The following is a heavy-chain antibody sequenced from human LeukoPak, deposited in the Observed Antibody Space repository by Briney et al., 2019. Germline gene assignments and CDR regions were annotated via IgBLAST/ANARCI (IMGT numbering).Heavy chain of an antibody. Sequence: GGSLRLSCAASGFTFSNAWMSWVRQAPGKGLEWVGHIKSKTGGGTTDYAAPVKGRFTISRDDSKNTLYLQMNSLKTEDTAFYYCTTAKYNWNYVLDYWGQGTLVTGSS. J-gene: IGHJ4*02. V-gene: IGHV3-15*01. CDR1: GFTFSNAW. CDR3: TTAKYNWNYVLDY. CDR2: IKSKTGGGTT. D-gene: IGHD1-7*01.